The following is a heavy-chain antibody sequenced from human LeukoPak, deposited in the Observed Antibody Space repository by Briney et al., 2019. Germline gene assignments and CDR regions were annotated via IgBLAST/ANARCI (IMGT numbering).Heavy chain of an antibody. CDR1: GFTFSSYS. J-gene: IGHJ4*02. CDR3: GKDPRNWGQVDY. CDR2: ISSRSSII. Sequence: QSGGSLRLSCAASGFTFSSYSMNWVRQAPGKGLEWVSYISSRSSIIYYADSVKGRFTISRDNSKNTLYLQMNSLRAEDTAVYYCGKDPRNWGQVDYWGQGTLVTVSS. V-gene: IGHV3-48*01. D-gene: IGHD7-27*01.